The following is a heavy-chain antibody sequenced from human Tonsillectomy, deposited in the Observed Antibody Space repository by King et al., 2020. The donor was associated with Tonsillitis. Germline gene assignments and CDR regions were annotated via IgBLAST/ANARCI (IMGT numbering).Heavy chain of an antibody. D-gene: IGHD3-22*01. CDR3: ARNQNHYYDSSGYWDY. Sequence: QLVQSGAEVKKPGSSVKVSCKASGGTFISYAISWVRQAPGQGLEWMGGIIPIFGTANYAQKFQGRVTITADESTSTAYMELSSLRSEDTAVYYCARNQNHYYDSSGYWDYWGQGTLVTVSS. CDR2: IIPIFGTA. V-gene: IGHV1-69*01. J-gene: IGHJ4*02. CDR1: GGTFISYA.